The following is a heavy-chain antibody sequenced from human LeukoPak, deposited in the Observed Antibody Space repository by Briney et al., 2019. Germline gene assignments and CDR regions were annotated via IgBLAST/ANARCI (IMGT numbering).Heavy chain of an antibody. CDR3: AASDLYSSGWYGMDV. CDR2: IYSGGST. D-gene: IGHD6-19*01. J-gene: IGHJ6*02. CDR1: GFTVSSNY. V-gene: IGHV3-53*01. Sequence: GGSLRLSCAASGFTVSSNYMSWVRQAPGKGLEWVSVIYSGGSTYYADSVKGRFTISRDNSKNTLYLQMNSLRAEDTAVYYCAASDLYSSGWYGMDVWGQGTTVTVSS.